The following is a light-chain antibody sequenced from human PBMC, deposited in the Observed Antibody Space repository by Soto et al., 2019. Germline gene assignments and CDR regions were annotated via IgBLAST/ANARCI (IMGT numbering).Light chain of an antibody. V-gene: IGKV3D-15*01. CDR2: GAS. CDR1: QSVSDN. J-gene: IGKJ4*01. Sequence: EIVTTQSPVTLSVSRGERATLSCRASQSVSDNLAWYQQRPGQAPRLLFYGASTRATDIPVRFSGSGSGTEFTLTISSLQSEDFAVYYCQQYNNWPLTLGGGTKVDIK. CDR3: QQYNNWPLT.